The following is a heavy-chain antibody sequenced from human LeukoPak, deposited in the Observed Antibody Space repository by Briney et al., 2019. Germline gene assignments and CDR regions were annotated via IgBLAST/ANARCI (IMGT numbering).Heavy chain of an antibody. V-gene: IGHV3-21*01. Sequence: GGSLRLSCAASGFTLSSYAMNWVRQAPGKGLEWVSSITRSSSYTYYADSVKGRFTISRDNAKNSLYLQMDSLRAEDTAVYYCARGSDSSGWSFDYWGQGTLVTVSS. CDR1: GFTLSSYA. CDR3: ARGSDSSGWSFDY. D-gene: IGHD6-19*01. CDR2: ITRSSSYT. J-gene: IGHJ4*02.